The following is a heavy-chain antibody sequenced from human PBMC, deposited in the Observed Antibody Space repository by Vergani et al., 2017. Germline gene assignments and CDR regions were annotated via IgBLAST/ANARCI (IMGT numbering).Heavy chain of an antibody. CDR1: GGSISSGGYS. J-gene: IGHJ1*01. CDR2: IYHSGST. CDR3: ASTGGLVPTEYVQH. Sequence: QLQLQESGSGLVKPSQTLSLTCAVSGGSISSGGYSWSWIRQPPGKGLEWIGYIYHSGSTYYNPSLKSRVTISVDRSKNQFSLKLSSVTAADTAVYYCASTGGLVPTEYVQHWGQGTLVTVSS. V-gene: IGHV4-30-2*01. D-gene: IGHD6-19*01.